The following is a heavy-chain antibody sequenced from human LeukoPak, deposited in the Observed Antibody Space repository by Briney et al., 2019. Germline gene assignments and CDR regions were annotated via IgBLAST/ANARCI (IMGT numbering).Heavy chain of an antibody. J-gene: IGHJ3*02. CDR1: GGSISSGGYY. Sequence: SETLSLTCTVSGGSISSGGYYWSWIRQHPGKGLEWIGYIYYSGSTYYNPSLKGRVTISVDTSKNQFSLKLSSVTAADTAVYYCARDRAMGLGYCSGGSCQRAFDIWGQGTMVTVSS. CDR2: IYYSGST. V-gene: IGHV4-31*03. CDR3: ARDRAMGLGYCSGGSCQRAFDI. D-gene: IGHD2-15*01.